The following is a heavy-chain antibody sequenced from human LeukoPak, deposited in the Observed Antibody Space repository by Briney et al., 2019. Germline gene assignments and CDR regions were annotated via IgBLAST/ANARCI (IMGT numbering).Heavy chain of an antibody. J-gene: IGHJ4*02. CDR3: ARGPILIAPGRDGFDY. V-gene: IGHV1-8*03. Sequence: ASVKVSCKXSGYTFTSYDINWVRQATGQGLERMGWMNPNSGNTGYAQKFQGRVTITRNTSISTAYMELSSLRSEDTAVYYCARGPILIAPGRDGFDYWGQGTLVTVSS. CDR2: MNPNSGNT. D-gene: IGHD2/OR15-2a*01. CDR1: GYTFTSYD.